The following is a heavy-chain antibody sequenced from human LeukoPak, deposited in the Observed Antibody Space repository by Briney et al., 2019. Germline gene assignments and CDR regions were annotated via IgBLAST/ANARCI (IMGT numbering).Heavy chain of an antibody. J-gene: IGHJ3*02. Sequence: GGSLRLSCVASGFTFTNYGMHWVRQAPGKGLEWVAAILYDGSKKYYADSVKGRFSIYRDNSNYTLYLRMNSLRAEDTAVYYCANFEGSSQAFHIWGQGTLVTVSS. CDR2: ILYDGSKK. V-gene: IGHV3-30*18. CDR1: GFTFTNYG. CDR3: ANFEGSSQAFHI. D-gene: IGHD6-13*01.